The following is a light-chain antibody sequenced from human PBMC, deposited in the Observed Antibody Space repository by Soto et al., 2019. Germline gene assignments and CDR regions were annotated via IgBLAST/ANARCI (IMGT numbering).Light chain of an antibody. CDR2: DVT. CDR1: SSDVSGYDF. Sequence: QSVLTRPASVSGSPGQSITISCTGTSSDVSGYDFVSWFQQHPGKAPKLMIYDVTNRPSGVSDRFSGSKSANTASLTISGLQAEDEADYYCSSYISSSTLEVFGTGTKVTVL. J-gene: IGLJ1*01. CDR3: SSYISSSTLEV. V-gene: IGLV2-14*03.